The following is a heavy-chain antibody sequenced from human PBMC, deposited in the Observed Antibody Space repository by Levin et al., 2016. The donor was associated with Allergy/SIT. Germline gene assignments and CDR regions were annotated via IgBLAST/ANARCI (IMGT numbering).Heavy chain of an antibody. V-gene: IGHV4-59*13. CDR3: ARLRYYDILTGYYRDYCGMDV. Sequence: PGKGLEWIGYIYYSGSTNYNPSLKSRVTISVDTSKNQFSLKLSSVTVADTAVYYCARLRYYDILTGYYRDYCGMDVWGQGTMVTVSS. CDR2: IYYSGST. J-gene: IGHJ6*02. D-gene: IGHD3-9*01.